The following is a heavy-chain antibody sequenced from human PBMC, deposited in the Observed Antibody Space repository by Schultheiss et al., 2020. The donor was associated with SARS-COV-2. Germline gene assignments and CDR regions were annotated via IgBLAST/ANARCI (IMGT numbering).Heavy chain of an antibody. D-gene: IGHD7-27*01. V-gene: IGHV3-30*18. Sequence: GGSLRLSCAASGFTFSTYWMSWVRQAPGKGLEWVAVISYDGSNKYYADSVKGRFTISRDNSKNTLYLQMNSLRAEDTAVYYCAKDVNWGELWWYFDLWGRGTLVTVSS. CDR2: ISYDGSNK. J-gene: IGHJ2*01. CDR1: GFTFSTYW. CDR3: AKDVNWGELWWYFDL.